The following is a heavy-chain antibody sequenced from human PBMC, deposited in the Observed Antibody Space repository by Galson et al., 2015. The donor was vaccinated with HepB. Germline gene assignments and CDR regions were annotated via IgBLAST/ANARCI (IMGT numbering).Heavy chain of an antibody. V-gene: IGHV3-15*01. CDR1: GFTFSNAW. J-gene: IGHJ4*02. D-gene: IGHD6-13*01. CDR3: ITEAADGRFAY. Sequence: SLRLSCAASGFTFSNAWMSWVRQAPGKGLEWVGRIKSKTDGGTTDYAAPVKGRVTISRDDSKNTLSLQMNSLKTEDTAVYYCITEAADGRFAYWGQGTLVTVSS. CDR2: IKSKTDGGTT.